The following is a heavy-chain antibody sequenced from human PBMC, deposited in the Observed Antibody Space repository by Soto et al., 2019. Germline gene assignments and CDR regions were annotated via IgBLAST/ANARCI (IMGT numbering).Heavy chain of an antibody. Sequence: QVQLQESGPGLVKPSETLSLTCTVSGGSISSYYWSWIRQPPGKGLEWIGYIYHSGSTNYNPSLKSRVTISIDTSKTQFSLKLSSVTAADTAVYYCARGAPRGSSSWYAGNWFDPWGQGTLVTVSS. CDR2: IYHSGST. CDR1: GGSISSYY. D-gene: IGHD6-13*01. J-gene: IGHJ5*02. CDR3: ARGAPRGSSSWYAGNWFDP. V-gene: IGHV4-59*01.